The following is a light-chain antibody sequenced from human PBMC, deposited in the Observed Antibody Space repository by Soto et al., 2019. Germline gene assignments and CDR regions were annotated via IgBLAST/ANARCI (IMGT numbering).Light chain of an antibody. J-gene: IGKJ4*01. Sequence: DIQLTQSPSFLSASVGDRVTITCRASQGIRSYLAWYQQKPGKAPKLLIYAASTLQSGVPSRLSGSGSGTELTLTISSLQPEDFATYYCQQLNSYPLTFGGGTKVEIK. CDR1: QGIRSY. CDR3: QQLNSYPLT. CDR2: AAS. V-gene: IGKV1-9*01.